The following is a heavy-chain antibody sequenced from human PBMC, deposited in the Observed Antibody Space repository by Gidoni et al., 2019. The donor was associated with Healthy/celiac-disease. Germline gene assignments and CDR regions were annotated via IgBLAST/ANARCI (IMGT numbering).Heavy chain of an antibody. Sequence: QVQLVESGGGVVQPGRSLRLSCAASGFPFSSYGMHWVRQAPGKGLEWVAVIWYDGSNKYYADSVKGRFTISRDNSKNTLYLQMNSLRAEDTAVYYCARGVGGYSYGYVGYYYGMDVWGQGTTVTVSS. CDR1: GFPFSSYG. CDR2: IWYDGSNK. J-gene: IGHJ6*02. D-gene: IGHD5-18*01. CDR3: ARGVGGYSYGYVGYYYGMDV. V-gene: IGHV3-33*01.